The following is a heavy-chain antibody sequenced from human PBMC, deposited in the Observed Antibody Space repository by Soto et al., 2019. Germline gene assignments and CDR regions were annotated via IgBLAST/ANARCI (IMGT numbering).Heavy chain of an antibody. CDR1: GFTFSNAW. J-gene: IGHJ4*02. Sequence: GGSLRLSCAASGFTFSNAWINWVRQTPGKGLEWVGRVKSKTDGGTTDFAAPVKGRFAISRDDSKNMVYLEMDSLKTEDTAIYYCTTDSYITSIIVRFDYWGQGTLVTVSS. CDR3: TTDSYITSIIVRFDY. D-gene: IGHD3-22*01. V-gene: IGHV3-15*07. CDR2: VKSKTDGGTT.